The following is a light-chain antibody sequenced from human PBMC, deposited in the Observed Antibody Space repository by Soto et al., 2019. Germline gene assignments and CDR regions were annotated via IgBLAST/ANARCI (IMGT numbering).Light chain of an antibody. CDR1: SSNIGAGYD. Sequence: QSVLTQPHSVSGAPGQRATISCTGSSSNIGAGYDVHWYQQLPGTAAKLLIDGNSNRPSVVPDRFSGSKSGTSASLAITGLQAEDEADYYCQSYDSSLSVVVFGGGTKLTVL. J-gene: IGLJ2*01. CDR2: GNS. V-gene: IGLV1-40*01. CDR3: QSYDSSLSVVV.